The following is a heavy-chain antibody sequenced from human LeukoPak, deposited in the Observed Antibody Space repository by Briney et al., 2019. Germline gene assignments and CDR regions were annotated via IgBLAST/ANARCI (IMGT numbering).Heavy chain of an antibody. J-gene: IGHJ4*02. D-gene: IGHD5-24*01. CDR3: ARGGGDGYNWDY. V-gene: IGHV4-59*01. Sequence: ASETLSLTCTVSGGSISSYYCRWIRHPPGKGLGWIGYIYYSGSTNYNPSLKSRVTISVDTSKNQFSLKLSSVTAADTAVYYCARGGGDGYNWDYWGQGTLVTVSS. CDR2: IYYSGST. CDR1: GGSISSYY.